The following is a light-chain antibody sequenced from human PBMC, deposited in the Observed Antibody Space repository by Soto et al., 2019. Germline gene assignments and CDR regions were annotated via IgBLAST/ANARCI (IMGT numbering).Light chain of an antibody. CDR3: HQRQSWTRT. Sequence: DIQITQSPSTLSGSVGDRVTITCRASQTISSWLAWYGQKPGKAPKLLIYKASGLESGVPSRFSASGTGTEFTLTISDVQPEDFAVYYCHQRQSWTRTFGQGTKVDIK. V-gene: IGKV1-5*03. J-gene: IGKJ1*01. CDR1: QTISSW. CDR2: KAS.